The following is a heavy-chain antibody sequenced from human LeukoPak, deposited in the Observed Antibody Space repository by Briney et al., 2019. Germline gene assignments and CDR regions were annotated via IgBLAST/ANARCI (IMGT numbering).Heavy chain of an antibody. CDR3: ARDIVGVKGIGY. Sequence: SETLSLTCTVSGGSISSYYWSWIRQPPGKGLEWIGYIYYSGSTNYNPSLKSRVTISVDKSKNQFSLKLSSVTAADTAVYYCARDIVGVKGIGYWGQGTLVTVSS. CDR1: GGSISSYY. D-gene: IGHD1-26*01. CDR2: IYYSGST. V-gene: IGHV4-59*12. J-gene: IGHJ4*02.